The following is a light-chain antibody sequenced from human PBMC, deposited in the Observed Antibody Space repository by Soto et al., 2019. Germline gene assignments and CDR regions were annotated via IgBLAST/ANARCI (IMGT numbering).Light chain of an antibody. CDR2: DNN. Sequence: QSVLTQPPSVSAAPGQKVTISCSGSSSNIGNNYVSSYQQLPGTAPKLLIYDNNKRPSGIPDRFSGSKSGTSATLGITGLQTGDEADYYCGTWDSSLSALVFGGGTKLTVL. J-gene: IGLJ2*01. CDR3: GTWDSSLSALV. CDR1: SSNIGNNY. V-gene: IGLV1-51*01.